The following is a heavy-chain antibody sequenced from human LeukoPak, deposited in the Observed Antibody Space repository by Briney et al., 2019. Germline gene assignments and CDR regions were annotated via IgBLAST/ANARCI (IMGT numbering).Heavy chain of an antibody. CDR3: ARRVRYCSGGSCYGRAWFDP. Sequence: SETLSLTCAVCVGSFSGYYWSWIRQPPGKGLEWIGEINHIGTTKYYPSLKSRVTMSVDTSKNQFSLTLSSVTAADTAVYYCARRVRYCSGGSCYGRAWFDPWGQGTLVTVSS. CDR2: INHIGTT. CDR1: VGSFSGYY. J-gene: IGHJ5*02. D-gene: IGHD2-15*01. V-gene: IGHV4-34*01.